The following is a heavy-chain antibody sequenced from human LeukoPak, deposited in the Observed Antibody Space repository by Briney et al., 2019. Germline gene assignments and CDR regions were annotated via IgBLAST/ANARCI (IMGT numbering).Heavy chain of an antibody. J-gene: IGHJ4*02. CDR1: GGYISSSSYY. CDR2: IYYSGST. CDR3: ARQSYSSGWYWSY. Sequence: SDPLSLTRTVSGGYISSSSYYWGWIRKPPGKGLEWIGSIYYSGSTYYNPSPKSRVTISVHTSKNQCSLKLSSVTAADTAVYYCARQSYSSGWYWSYWGQGTLVTVSS. V-gene: IGHV4-39*01. D-gene: IGHD6-19*01.